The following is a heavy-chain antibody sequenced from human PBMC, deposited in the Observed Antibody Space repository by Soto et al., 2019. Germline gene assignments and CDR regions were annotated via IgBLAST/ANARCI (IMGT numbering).Heavy chain of an antibody. V-gene: IGHV3-15*01. D-gene: IGHD3-16*02. CDR1: GFTVSNAW. CDR3: TTGAMITFGGAIVQTTLDY. J-gene: IGHJ4*02. CDR2: IKSKTDGGTT. Sequence: PGGSLRLSCAAAGFTVSNAWMSWVRQAPGKGLEGVGRIKSKTDGGTTDYAAPVRGRFTISRDDSKNTLYLQMNSLKTEDTAVYSCTTGAMITFGGAIVQTTLDYWGPGTLVTVFS.